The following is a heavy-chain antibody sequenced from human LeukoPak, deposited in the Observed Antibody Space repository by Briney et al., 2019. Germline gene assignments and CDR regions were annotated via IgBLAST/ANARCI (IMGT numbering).Heavy chain of an antibody. CDR1: GFSFSSYN. CDR3: ARGADGSGSYGDNWFDP. CDR2: ISSSSSTI. V-gene: IGHV3-48*01. Sequence: PGGSLRLSCAASGFSFSSYNMNWVRQAPGKGLEWVSYISSSSSTIYYADSVKGRFTISRDNAKKSLYLQMNSLRAEDTAVYYCARGADGSGSYGDNWFDPWGQGTLVTVSS. J-gene: IGHJ5*02. D-gene: IGHD3-10*01.